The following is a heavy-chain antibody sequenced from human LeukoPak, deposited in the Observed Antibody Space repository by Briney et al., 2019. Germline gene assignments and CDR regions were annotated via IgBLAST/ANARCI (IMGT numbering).Heavy chain of an antibody. D-gene: IGHD1-26*01. CDR3: ARIVAGGAFDI. V-gene: IGHV3-66*01. Sequence: GGSLRLSCAASGFTVSSNYMTWVRQAPGKGLEWVSVIYSGGSTYYADSVKGRFTIYRDNSKNTLYLQMNSLRAEDTAVYYCARIVAGGAFDIWGQGTMVTVSS. CDR1: GFTVSSNY. CDR2: IYSGGST. J-gene: IGHJ3*02.